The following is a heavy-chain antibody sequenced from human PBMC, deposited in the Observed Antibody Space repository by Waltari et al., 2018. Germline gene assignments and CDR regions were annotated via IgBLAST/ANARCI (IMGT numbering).Heavy chain of an antibody. D-gene: IGHD3-3*01. V-gene: IGHV4-38-2*01. CDR1: GYSISSGYY. CDR3: ASGPIFGVVIPDY. Sequence: QVQLQESGPGLVKPSETLSLTCAVSGYSISSGYYWGWIRQPPGKGLDWIGSIYHSGSTYYNPSLKSRVTISVDTSKNQFSLKLSSVTAADTAVYYCASGPIFGVVIPDYWGQGTLVTVSS. CDR2: IYHSGST. J-gene: IGHJ4*02.